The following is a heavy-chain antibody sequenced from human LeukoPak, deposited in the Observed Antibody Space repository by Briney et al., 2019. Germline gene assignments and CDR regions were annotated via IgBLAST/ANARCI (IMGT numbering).Heavy chain of an antibody. CDR1: GFTFSSHW. Sequence: GGSLRLPCAASGFTFSSHWMTWVRQAPGKGLEWVANIKKDGSEKYYVDSVKGRFTISRDNAKNSLYLLMDSLRAEDTAVYYCARQILVVLPAAAYYMDVWGKGTTVTVSS. J-gene: IGHJ6*03. D-gene: IGHD2-2*01. V-gene: IGHV3-7*01. CDR3: ARQILVVLPAAAYYMDV. CDR2: IKKDGSEK.